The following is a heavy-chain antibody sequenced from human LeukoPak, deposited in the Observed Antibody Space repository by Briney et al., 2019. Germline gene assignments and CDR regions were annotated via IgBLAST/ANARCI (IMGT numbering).Heavy chain of an antibody. D-gene: IGHD2-21*01. J-gene: IGHJ4*02. Sequence: PSETLSLTCILSNDYISDYYWSWIRQPAGKGLELIGRVSQWNTNYNPSLMGRVSMSVQPSKDQFSLKLNTATAADTAVYYCARQGSDNYFDSWGLGILVTVSS. CDR3: ARQGSDNYFDS. CDR1: NDYISDYY. CDR2: VSQWNT. V-gene: IGHV4-4*07.